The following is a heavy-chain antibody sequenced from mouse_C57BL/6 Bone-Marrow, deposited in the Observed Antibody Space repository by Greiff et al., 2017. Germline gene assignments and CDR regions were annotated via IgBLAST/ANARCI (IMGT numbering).Heavy chain of an antibody. J-gene: IGHJ4*01. CDR2: IYPSDSET. CDR1: GYTFTSYW. CDR3: ARGFYYCSRANAMDY. V-gene: IGHV1-61*01. Sequence: QVQLQQPGAELVRPGSSVKLSCKASGYTFTSYWMDWVKQRPGQGLEWIGNIYPSDSETHYNQKFKDKATLTVDKSSSTAYMQLSSLTSEDSAVYYGARGFYYCSRANAMDYWGQGTSVTVSS. D-gene: IGHD1-1*01.